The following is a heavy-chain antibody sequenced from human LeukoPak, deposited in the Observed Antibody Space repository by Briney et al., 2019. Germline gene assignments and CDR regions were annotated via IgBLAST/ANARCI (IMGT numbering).Heavy chain of an antibody. CDR1: GGTFSSYA. CDR3: ARPYCGGDCRSGLDY. CDR2: IIPILGIA. J-gene: IGHJ4*02. D-gene: IGHD2-21*02. V-gene: IGHV1-69*04. Sequence: SVKVSCKASGGTFSSYAISWVRQAPGQGLEWMGRIIPILGIANYAQKFQGRVTITADKSTSTAYMELSSLRPEDTAVYYCARPYCGGDCRSGLDYWGQGTLVTVSS.